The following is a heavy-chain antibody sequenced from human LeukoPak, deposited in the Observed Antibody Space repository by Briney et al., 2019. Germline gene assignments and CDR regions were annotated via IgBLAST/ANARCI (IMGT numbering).Heavy chain of an antibody. D-gene: IGHD2-21*02. J-gene: IGHJ6*02. Sequence: SETLSLTCTVSGGSISSYYWSWIRQPPGKGLEWIGYIYYSGSTNYNPSLKSRVTISVDTSKNQFSLKLSSVTAADTAVYYCARDKLAYCGGDCFLYYYGMDVWGQGTTVTVSS. CDR2: IYYSGST. V-gene: IGHV4-59*01. CDR1: GGSISSYY. CDR3: ARDKLAYCGGDCFLYYYGMDV.